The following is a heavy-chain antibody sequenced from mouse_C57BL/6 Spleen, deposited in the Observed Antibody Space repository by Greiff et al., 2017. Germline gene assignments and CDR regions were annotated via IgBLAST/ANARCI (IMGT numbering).Heavy chain of an antibody. Sequence: QVQLKQSGAELMKPGASVKLSCKATGYTFTGYWIEWVKQRPGHGLEWIGEILPGSGSTNYNEKFKGKATFTADTSSNTAYMQLSSLTTEDSAIYYCASPLWLRRDYYAMDYWGQGTSVTVSS. D-gene: IGHD2-2*01. CDR3: ASPLWLRRDYYAMDY. CDR2: ILPGSGST. J-gene: IGHJ4*01. V-gene: IGHV1-9*01. CDR1: GYTFTGYW.